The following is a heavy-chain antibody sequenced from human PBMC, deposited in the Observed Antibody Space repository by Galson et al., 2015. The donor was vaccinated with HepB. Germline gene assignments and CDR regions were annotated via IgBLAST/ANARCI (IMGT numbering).Heavy chain of an antibody. CDR1: GFTFSSYA. J-gene: IGHJ4*02. Sequence: SLRLSCAASGFTFSSYAMHWVRQAPGKGLEWVAVISYDGSNKYYADSVKGRFTISRDNSKNTLYLQMNSLRAEDTAVYYCARERDFESGSYAVDYWGQGTLVTASS. D-gene: IGHD1-26*01. V-gene: IGHV3-30-3*01. CDR2: ISYDGSNK. CDR3: ARERDFESGSYAVDY.